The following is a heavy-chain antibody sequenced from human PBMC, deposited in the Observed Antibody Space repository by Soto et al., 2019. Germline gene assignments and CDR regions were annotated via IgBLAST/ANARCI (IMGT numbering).Heavy chain of an antibody. D-gene: IGHD3-22*01. CDR2: INPSDGST. V-gene: IGHV1-46*01. CDR3: ARAVDKGNYCDS. CDR1: NYAFISYY. Sequence: QVQLVQSGAEVKKPGASVKVSCKATNYAFISYYIHWVRQAPGQGLEWMGKINPSDGSTTCAQKFQGRVTMTRDTSTSTVYMELSSLRSEDTAVYYCARAVDKGNYCDSWGQGTLATVSS. J-gene: IGHJ4*02.